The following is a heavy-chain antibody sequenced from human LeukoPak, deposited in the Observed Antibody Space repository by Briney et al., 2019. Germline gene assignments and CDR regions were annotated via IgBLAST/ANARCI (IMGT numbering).Heavy chain of an antibody. V-gene: IGHV3-9*01. CDR1: GFTFSSYA. CDR3: AKAGGSGYYNDAFDI. J-gene: IGHJ3*02. CDR2: ITWNSDRK. Sequence: SLRLSCAASGFTFSSYAMSWVRQAPGKGLEWVSGITWNSDRKGYADSVKGRFTISRDNAKNSLYLQMNSLRAEDTALYYCAKAGGSGYYNDAFDIWGQGTMVTVSS. D-gene: IGHD3-22*01.